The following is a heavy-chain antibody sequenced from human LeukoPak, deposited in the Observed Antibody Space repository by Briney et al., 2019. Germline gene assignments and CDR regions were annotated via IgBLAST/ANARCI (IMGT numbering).Heavy chain of an antibody. CDR2: INHSGST. CDR3: ARVEKGVPIKLGYFQH. J-gene: IGHJ1*01. Sequence: PSETLSLTCTVSGGSISSYYWSWIRQPPGKGLEWIGEINHSGSTNYNPSLKSRVTISVDTSKNQFSLKLSSVTAADTAVYYCARVEKGVPIKLGYFQHWGQGTLVTVSS. V-gene: IGHV4-34*01. CDR1: GGSISSYY. D-gene: IGHD3-10*01.